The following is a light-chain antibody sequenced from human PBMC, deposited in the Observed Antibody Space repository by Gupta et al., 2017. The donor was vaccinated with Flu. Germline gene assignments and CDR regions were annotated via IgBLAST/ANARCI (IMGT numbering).Light chain of an antibody. CDR1: SSNIGNNI. CDR3: ATWDSSLDAEV. V-gene: IGLV1-51*02. CDR2: DND. Sequence: KVTMSCSGSSSNIGNNIVSWYQQLPGTAPKLLIYDNDNRPSGIPDRFSASKSGTSATLAISGLQTGDEADYYCATWDSSLDAEVFGGGTTVTVL. J-gene: IGLJ3*02.